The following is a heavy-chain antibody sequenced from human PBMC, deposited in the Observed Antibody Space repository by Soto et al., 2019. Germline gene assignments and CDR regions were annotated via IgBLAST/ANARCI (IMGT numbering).Heavy chain of an antibody. J-gene: IGHJ6*02. CDR2: INHSGST. CDR1: GGSFSGYY. CDR3: ARNVGIDYFYYGMDV. Sequence: SETLSLTCAVYGGSFSGYYWSWIRQPPGKGLEWVGEINHSGSTNYNPSLKSRVTISVDAAKERVSLKLRSVTIADTAVYYCARNVGIDYFYYGMDVWGQGTTVTVSS. V-gene: IGHV4-34*01. D-gene: IGHD2-2*03.